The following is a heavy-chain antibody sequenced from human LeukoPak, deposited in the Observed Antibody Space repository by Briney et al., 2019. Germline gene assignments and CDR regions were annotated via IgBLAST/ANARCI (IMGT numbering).Heavy chain of an antibody. Sequence: GASVKVSCKASGYTFTGYYMHWVRQAPGQGLEWMGWINPNSGGTNYAQKFQGRVTMTRDTSISTAYMELSRLRSDDTAVYYCARVRFGNLVGFDPWGQGTRVTVSS. CDR1: GYTFTGYY. J-gene: IGHJ5*02. CDR2: INPNSGGT. V-gene: IGHV1-2*02. CDR3: ARVRFGNLVGFDP. D-gene: IGHD3-10*01.